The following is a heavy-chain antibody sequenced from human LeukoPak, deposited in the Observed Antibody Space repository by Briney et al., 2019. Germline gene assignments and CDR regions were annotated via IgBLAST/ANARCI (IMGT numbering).Heavy chain of an antibody. CDR3: ARDGRFPPEVLPRYFDY. CDR2: IYYSGST. J-gene: IGHJ4*02. D-gene: IGHD1-26*01. CDR1: GGSISSSSYY. V-gene: IGHV4-39*07. Sequence: SETLSLTCTVSGGSISSSSYYWGWIRQPPGKGLEWIGNIYYSGSTYYNPSLKSRVTISVETSKNQFSLKLSSATAADTAVYYCARDGRFPPEVLPRYFDYWGQGTLVTVSS.